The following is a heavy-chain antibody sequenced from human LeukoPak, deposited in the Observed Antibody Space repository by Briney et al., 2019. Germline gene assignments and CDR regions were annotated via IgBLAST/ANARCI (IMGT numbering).Heavy chain of an antibody. J-gene: IGHJ5*02. V-gene: IGHV4-59*01. CDR3: AREGYYDILTGYYHNWFDP. D-gene: IGHD3-9*01. Sequence: SETLSLTCTVSGGSISGYFWSWIRQPPGRGLEWIGYIYYSGSTNYNPSLESRVTMSVDTSKNQFSLKLASVTAADTAVYYCAREGYYDILTGYYHNWFDPWGQGTLVTVSS. CDR2: IYYSGST. CDR1: GGSISGYF.